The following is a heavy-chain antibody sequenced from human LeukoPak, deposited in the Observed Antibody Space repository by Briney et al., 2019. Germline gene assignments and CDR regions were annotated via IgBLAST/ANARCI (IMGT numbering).Heavy chain of an antibody. D-gene: IGHD5-18*01. CDR3: ARGRDTAMGYYYYYYGMDV. CDR1: GFTVSSNY. J-gene: IGHJ6*02. Sequence: PGGSLRLSCAASGFTVSSNYMSWVRQAPGKGLEWVSVIYSGGSTYYADSVKGRFTISRDNAKNSLYLQMNSLRAQDTAVYYCARGRDTAMGYYYYYYGMDVWGQGTTVTVSS. CDR2: IYSGGST. V-gene: IGHV3-53*01.